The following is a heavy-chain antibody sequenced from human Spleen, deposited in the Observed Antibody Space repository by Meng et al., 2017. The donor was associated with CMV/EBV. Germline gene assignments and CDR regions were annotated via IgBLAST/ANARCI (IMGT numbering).Heavy chain of an antibody. V-gene: IGHV3-23*01. CDR2: ISANGGDT. CDR1: GFTFSSYT. CDR3: AKDLGYCSSTSCPTYGYFDY. Sequence: GESLKISCAASGFTFSSYTMGWVRQAPGKGLEWVSGISANGGDTVYADSVKGRFTISRDNSKNTLYLQMNSLRAEDTAVYYCAKDLGYCSSTSCPTYGYFDYWGQGTLVTVSS. D-gene: IGHD2-2*01. J-gene: IGHJ4*02.